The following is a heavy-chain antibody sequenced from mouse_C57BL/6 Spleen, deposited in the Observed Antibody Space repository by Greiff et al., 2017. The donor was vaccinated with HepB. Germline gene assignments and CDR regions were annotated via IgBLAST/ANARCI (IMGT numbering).Heavy chain of an antibody. CDR2: IDPNSGGT. D-gene: IGHD2-4*01. J-gene: IGHJ2*01. CDR3: ARSGYYDYDGDYFDY. V-gene: IGHV1-72*01. CDR1: GYTFTSYW. Sequence: QVHVKQPGAELVKPGASVKLSCKASGYTFTSYWMHWVKQRPGRGLEWIGRIDPNSGGTKYNEKFKSKATLTVDKPSSTAYMQLSSLTSEDSAVYYCARSGYYDYDGDYFDYWGQGTTLTVSS.